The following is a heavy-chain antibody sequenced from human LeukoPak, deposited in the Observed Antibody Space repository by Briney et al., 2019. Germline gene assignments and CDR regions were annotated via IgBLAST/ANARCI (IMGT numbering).Heavy chain of an antibody. J-gene: IGHJ4*02. Sequence: PSETLSLTCIVSGGSTSGGNYYWGWIRRPPGKGLEWIGGISSSGNTYYNPSLKSRVTIFVDTSKNQFSLKLSSVTAADTAVYYCAISIAVTGTFDYWGQGTLVTVSS. V-gene: IGHV4-39*01. CDR2: ISSSGNT. CDR1: GGSTSGGNYY. D-gene: IGHD6-19*01. CDR3: AISIAVTGTFDY.